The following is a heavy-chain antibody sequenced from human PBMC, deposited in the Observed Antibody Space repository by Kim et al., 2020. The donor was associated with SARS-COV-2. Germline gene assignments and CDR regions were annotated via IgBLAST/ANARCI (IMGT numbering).Heavy chain of an antibody. CDR2: AYYIGNT. CDR3: PRHQRYSSGWYV. CDR1: GGSLSSSSYY. J-gene: IGHJ2*01. D-gene: IGHD6-19*01. V-gene: IGHV4-39*01. Sequence: SETLSLTCTVSGGSLSSSSYYWGWIRQPPGKGLEWIGTAYYIGNTYYNPSLKSRVTISVDTSKNQFSLKLGSVTAADTAVYYCPRHQRYSSGWYV.